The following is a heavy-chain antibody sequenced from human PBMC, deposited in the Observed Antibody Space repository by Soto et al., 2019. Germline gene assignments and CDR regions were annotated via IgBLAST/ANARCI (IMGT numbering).Heavy chain of an antibody. V-gene: IGHV1-69*13. CDR3: ARSQGSSTSLEIYYYYYYGMDV. D-gene: IGHD2-2*01. J-gene: IGHJ6*01. CDR1: GGTFSSYA. Sequence: SVKVSCKASGGTFSSYAISWVRQAPGQGLAWMGGIIPISGTANYAQKFQGRVTITADESTSTAYMELSSLRSEDTAVYYCARSQGSSTSLEIYYYYYYGMDVCGQGTTVTVSS. CDR2: IIPISGTA.